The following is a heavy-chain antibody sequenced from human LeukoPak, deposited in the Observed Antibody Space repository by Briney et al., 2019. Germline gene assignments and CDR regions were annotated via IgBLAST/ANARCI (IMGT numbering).Heavy chain of an antibody. Sequence: PGGSLRLSCAASGFTFNTYWMHWVRQAPGKGLVWVSRIRSDGSSTSYTDSVRSRFTISRDNAKNTLYLQMNSLRAEDTAVYYCAGVLGVRDLAYFDYWGHGTLVTVSS. V-gene: IGHV3-74*01. CDR2: IRSDGSST. D-gene: IGHD3-10*01. CDR3: AGVLGVRDLAYFDY. CDR1: GFTFNTYW. J-gene: IGHJ4*01.